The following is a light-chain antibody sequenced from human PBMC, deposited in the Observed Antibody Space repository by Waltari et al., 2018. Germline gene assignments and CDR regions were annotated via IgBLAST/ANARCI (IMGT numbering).Light chain of an antibody. CDR3: QSYDSSLSGPVV. Sequence: QSVLTQPPSVSGAPGQRVTISCTGSSSNIGAGYDVHWYQQLPGTAPKLLISGNINRPSGVPDRFSGSNSGTSASLAITGLQAEDEAYYYCQSYDSSLSGPVVFGGGTKLTVL. J-gene: IGLJ2*01. CDR2: GNI. V-gene: IGLV1-40*01. CDR1: SSNIGAGYD.